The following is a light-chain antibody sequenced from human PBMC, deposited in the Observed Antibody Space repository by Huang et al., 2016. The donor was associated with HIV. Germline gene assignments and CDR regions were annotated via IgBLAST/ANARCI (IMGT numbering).Light chain of an antibody. Sequence: EIVMTQSPVTLSVSPGERATVSCRASQSINNNLALYQQKPGQAPRLLIYSASTRVTAIPARFSGSGSGTEFTLTISSLQSEDFAVYYCQQYQDWPPEALTFGGGTKVE. CDR1: QSINNN. V-gene: IGKV3-15*01. CDR2: SAS. CDR3: QQYQDWPPEALT. J-gene: IGKJ4*01.